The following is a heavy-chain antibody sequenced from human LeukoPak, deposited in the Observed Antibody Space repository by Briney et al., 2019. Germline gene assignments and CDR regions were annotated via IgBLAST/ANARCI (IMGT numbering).Heavy chain of an antibody. D-gene: IGHD3-3*01. CDR2: IYYSVST. CDR3: FVDFWSAKHFDN. V-gene: IGHV4-39*01. CDR1: GGSIGSKSYY. J-gene: IGHJ4*02. Sequence: SETLSLTCTVSGGSIGSKSYYWGWIRQPPGKGLEWIGTIYYSVSTHYNPSLKSRVTISVDTSKNQFSLKLSSVTAADTAVYYCFVDFWSAKHFDNWGQGTLVTVSS.